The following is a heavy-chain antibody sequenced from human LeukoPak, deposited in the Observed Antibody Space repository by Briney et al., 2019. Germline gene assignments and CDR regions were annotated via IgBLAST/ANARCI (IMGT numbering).Heavy chain of an antibody. J-gene: IGHJ3*02. Sequence: RGESLKISCKGSGYSFTSYWIGWVRQMPGKGLEWMGIIYPGDSDTRYSPSFQGQVTISADKSISTAYLQWSSLKASDTAMYYCARTRITIFGVVIPPDAFDIWGHGTMVTVSS. CDR2: IYPGDSDT. V-gene: IGHV5-51*01. CDR3: ARTRITIFGVVIPPDAFDI. D-gene: IGHD3-3*01. CDR1: GYSFTSYW.